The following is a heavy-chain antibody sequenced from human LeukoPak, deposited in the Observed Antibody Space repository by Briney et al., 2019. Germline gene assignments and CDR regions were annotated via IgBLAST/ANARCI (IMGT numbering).Heavy chain of an antibody. CDR2: ISGSGGST. CDR1: GFTFSSYA. J-gene: IGHJ4*02. V-gene: IGHV3-23*01. D-gene: IGHD3-3*01. CDR3: AKGNRITIFGVAMGY. Sequence: GGSLRLSCAASGFTFSSYAMSWVRQAPGKGLEWVSGISGSGGSTYYADSVKGRFTISRDNSKNTLYLQMNSLRAEDTAVYYCAKGNRITIFGVAMGYWGQGTLVTVSS.